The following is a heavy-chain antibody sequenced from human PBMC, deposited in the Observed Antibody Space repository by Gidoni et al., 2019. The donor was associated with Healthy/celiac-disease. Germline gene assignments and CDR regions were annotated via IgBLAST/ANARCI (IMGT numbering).Heavy chain of an antibody. CDR1: GFTFSSYA. CDR3: ARGGITMVRGVDY. D-gene: IGHD3-10*01. Sequence: QVQLVESGGGVVKPGRSLRLSCAASGFTFSSYAMHWVRQAPGKGLEGVAVISYDGSNKDYADSVKGRFTISRDNSKNTLYLQMNSLRAEDTAVYYCARGGITMVRGVDYWGQGTLVTVSS. V-gene: IGHV3-30-3*01. J-gene: IGHJ4*02. CDR2: ISYDGSNK.